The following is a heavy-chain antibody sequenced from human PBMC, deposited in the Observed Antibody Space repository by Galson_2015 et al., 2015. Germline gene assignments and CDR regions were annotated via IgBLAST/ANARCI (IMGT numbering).Heavy chain of an antibody. J-gene: IGHJ5*02. CDR3: ARADANHCRGTTCYDFSFDP. Sequence: SETLSLTCTVSGGSISSSSSYWGWTRQAPGKGLEWIGTMIYSGNTYYNPSLKRRVTISVDTSTNQFSLKLSSVTAADTAVYYCARADANHCRGTTCYDFSFDPWGQGTLVTVSS. CDR1: GGSISSSSSY. CDR2: MIYSGNT. D-gene: IGHD2-2*01. V-gene: IGHV4-39*01.